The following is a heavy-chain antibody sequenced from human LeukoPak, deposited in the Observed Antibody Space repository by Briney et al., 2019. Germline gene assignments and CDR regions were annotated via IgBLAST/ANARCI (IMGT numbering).Heavy chain of an antibody. Sequence: GGSLRLSCAASGFTFSSYWMSWVRQAPGKGLEWVANIKQDGSEKYYVDSVKGRFTISRDNAKNSLYLQMNSRRAEDTAVYYCAREYYDILTGYFDYWGQGTLVTVSS. CDR3: AREYYDILTGYFDY. V-gene: IGHV3-7*01. CDR1: GFTFSSYW. D-gene: IGHD3-9*01. J-gene: IGHJ4*02. CDR2: IKQDGSEK.